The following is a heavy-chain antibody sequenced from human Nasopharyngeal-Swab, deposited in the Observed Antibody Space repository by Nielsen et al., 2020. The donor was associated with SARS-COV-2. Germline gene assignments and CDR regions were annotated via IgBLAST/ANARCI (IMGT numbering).Heavy chain of an antibody. CDR3: VGSSSWYYFDY. CDR2: IYYNGNT. J-gene: IGHJ4*02. Sequence: RQAPGKGLEWIGNIYYNGNTYQNPSLKSRLTISVDKSKNQFSLQLSSVTAADTAVYYCVGSSSWYYFDYWAQGTQVTVSS. V-gene: IGHV4-39*01. D-gene: IGHD6-13*01.